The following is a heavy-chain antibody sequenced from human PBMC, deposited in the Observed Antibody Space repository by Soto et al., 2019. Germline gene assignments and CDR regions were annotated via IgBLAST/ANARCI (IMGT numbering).Heavy chain of an antibody. CDR3: ARDVTSGGWHPPEST. D-gene: IGHD6-19*01. J-gene: IGHJ5*02. CDR1: GGSVTSGSYY. CDR2: IFYSGST. Sequence: QVQLQESGPGLVKPSETLSLTCTVSGGSVTSGSYYWSWIRQPPGKGLEWIGYIFYSGSTNYNPSLKSRITISVDTSKNQFSLRLRSVTAADTAVYYCARDVTSGGWHPPESTWGQGTLVTVSS. V-gene: IGHV4-61*01.